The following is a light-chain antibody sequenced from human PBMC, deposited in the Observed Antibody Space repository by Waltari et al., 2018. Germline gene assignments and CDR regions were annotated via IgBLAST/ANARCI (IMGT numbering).Light chain of an antibody. Sequence: QSVLTQPPSVSAAPGQRVTISCSGSSSNIGNNLVSWYQQFPGTVPKLLIDEKDPRPSGIPDRFSGSKSGTSATLTITGLQTGDEAEYYCGTWDGSLSAWLFGGGTKLTVL. CDR2: EKD. CDR1: SSNIGNNL. CDR3: GTWDGSLSAWL. V-gene: IGLV1-51*02. J-gene: IGLJ2*01.